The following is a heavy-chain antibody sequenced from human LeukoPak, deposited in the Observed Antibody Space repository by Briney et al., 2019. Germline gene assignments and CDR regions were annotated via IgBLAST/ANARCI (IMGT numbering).Heavy chain of an antibody. J-gene: IGHJ4*02. Sequence: SETVSLTCTVTGDSISGFYWSWIRQSPGKALEWIGYIFYTGSTNYNPSLKSRVSMSLDTSKNQLSLKLNSVTAADTAVYFCVRLLYCGGDCFSSVFESWGQGALVTVSS. CDR3: VRLLYCGGDCFSSVFES. D-gene: IGHD2-21*02. CDR1: GDSISGFY. V-gene: IGHV4-59*01. CDR2: IFYTGST.